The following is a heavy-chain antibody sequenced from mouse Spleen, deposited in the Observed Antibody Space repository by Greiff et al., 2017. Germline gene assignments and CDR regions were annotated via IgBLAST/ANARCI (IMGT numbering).Heavy chain of an antibody. D-gene: IGHD1-1*01. Sequence: QVQLKETGPGLVAPSQSLSITCTVSGFSLTSYGVHWVRQPPGKGLEWLVVIWSDGSTNYNSALKSRLSISKDNSKSQVFLKMNSLQTDDTAMYYCARGGSSYPYYAMDYWGQGTSVTVSS. V-gene: IGHV2-6*03. CDR2: IWSDGST. CDR3: ARGGSSYPYYAMDY. J-gene: IGHJ4*01. CDR1: GFSLTSYG.